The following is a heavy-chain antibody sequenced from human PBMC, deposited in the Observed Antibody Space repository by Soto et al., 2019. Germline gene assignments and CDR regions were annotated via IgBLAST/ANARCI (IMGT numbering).Heavy chain of an antibody. J-gene: IGHJ6*02. Sequence: EVQLVESGGGWVQPGGSLRLSCAASGFTFSSYWMSWVRQAPGKGLEWVANIKQDGSEKYYVDSVKGRFTISRDNAKNSLYLQMNSLRAEDTAVYYCARDYDIWALYGMDVWGQGTTVTVSS. V-gene: IGHV3-7*03. CDR2: IKQDGSEK. CDR3: ARDYDIWALYGMDV. CDR1: GFTFSSYW. D-gene: IGHD3-9*01.